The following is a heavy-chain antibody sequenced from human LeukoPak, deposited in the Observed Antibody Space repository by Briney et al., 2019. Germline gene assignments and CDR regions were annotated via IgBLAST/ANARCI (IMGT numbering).Heavy chain of an antibody. D-gene: IGHD5-18*01. CDR3: ARAYSLEDWFDP. J-gene: IGHJ5*02. V-gene: IGHV3-21*01. Sequence: GECLRLSCAVYGFTFSSYSMNWVRQAPGKVIEWVSSILSGSSHIKYAESGTGRYSISRHNAKNSLYLQMNSLRAEDTAVYYWARAYSLEDWFDPWGQGTLVTVSP. CDR1: GFTFSSYS. CDR2: ILSGSSHI.